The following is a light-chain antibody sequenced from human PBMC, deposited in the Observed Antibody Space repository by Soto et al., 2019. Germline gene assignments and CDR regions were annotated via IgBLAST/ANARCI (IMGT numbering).Light chain of an antibody. CDR3: GTWDSSLSAVV. CDR1: SSNIGNNY. Sequence: QSVLTQPPSVSAAPGQKVTMSCSGSSSNIGNNYVSWYQQLPGTAPKLLIYDNNERPSGIPDRFSGSKSGTSATLGITGLQTGDEADYYCGTWDSSLSAVVFGGGTQLTVL. CDR2: DNN. V-gene: IGLV1-51*01. J-gene: IGLJ2*01.